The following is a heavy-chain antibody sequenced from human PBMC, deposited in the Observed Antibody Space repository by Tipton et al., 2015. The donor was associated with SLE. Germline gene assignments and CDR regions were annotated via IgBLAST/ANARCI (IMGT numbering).Heavy chain of an antibody. D-gene: IGHD3-10*01. CDR2: INPEGNER. J-gene: IGHJ4*02. Sequence: SLTLSCVASGFTFSRSWMSWVRQAPGKGLEWVGNINPEGNERYYMESVEGRFTISRDNARNSLYLQMNNLRDEDTAVYYCGVVHWGQGTLVTVSS. CDR3: GVVH. V-gene: IGHV3-7*01. CDR1: GFTFSRSW.